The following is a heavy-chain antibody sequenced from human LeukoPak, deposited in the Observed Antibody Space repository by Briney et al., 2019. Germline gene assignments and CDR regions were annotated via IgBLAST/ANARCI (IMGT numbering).Heavy chain of an antibody. CDR1: GFTVSNNY. D-gene: IGHD3-16*01. Sequence: GGPLRLSCAASGFTVSNNYMSWVRQAPGKGLEWVSIIYSGGSTYYADSVKGRFTISRDNSKNTLHLQMKSLRADDTAVYYCGSSPYVWGIDHRGQGTPVTVSS. CDR3: GSSPYVWGIDH. CDR2: IYSGGST. J-gene: IGHJ4*02. V-gene: IGHV3-53*01.